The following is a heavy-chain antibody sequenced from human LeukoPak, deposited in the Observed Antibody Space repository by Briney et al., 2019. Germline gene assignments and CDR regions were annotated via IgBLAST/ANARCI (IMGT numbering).Heavy chain of an antibody. Sequence: PGGSLRLSCAASGFTFSSYAMHWVCQAPGKGLEWVAVISYDGSNKYYADSVKGRFTISRDNSKNTLYLQMNSLRAEDTAVYYCARDQSGANYSGYDFTLAYYFDYWGQGTLVTVSS. CDR1: GFTFSSYA. J-gene: IGHJ4*02. D-gene: IGHD5-12*01. CDR3: ARDQSGANYSGYDFTLAYYFDY. CDR2: ISYDGSNK. V-gene: IGHV3-30-3*01.